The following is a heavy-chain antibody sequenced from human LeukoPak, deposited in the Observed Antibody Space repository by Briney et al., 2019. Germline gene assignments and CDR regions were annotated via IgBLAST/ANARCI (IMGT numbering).Heavy chain of an antibody. Sequence: GGSLRLSCAASGFTFSSYAMHWVRQAPGKGLEWVAVISYDGSNKYYADSVKGRFTTSRDNSKNTLYLQMNSLRAEDTAVYYCARDWRQQLVFFAFDIWGQGTMVTVSS. V-gene: IGHV3-30*04. J-gene: IGHJ3*02. CDR1: GFTFSSYA. D-gene: IGHD6-13*01. CDR3: ARDWRQQLVFFAFDI. CDR2: ISYDGSNK.